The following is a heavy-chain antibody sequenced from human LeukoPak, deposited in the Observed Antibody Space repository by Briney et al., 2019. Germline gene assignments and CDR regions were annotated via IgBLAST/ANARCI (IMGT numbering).Heavy chain of an antibody. J-gene: IGHJ4*01. CDR2: IYYSGST. Sequence: GSLRLSCAASGFTFSSYAMSWIRQPPGKGLEWIGNIYYSGSTYYNPSLKSRVTISLDTSKNQFSLKLSSVTAADMAVYYCVRDPRNWNYFDYWGHGILVTISS. CDR1: GFTFSSYA. CDR3: VRDPRNWNYFDY. D-gene: IGHD1-20*01. V-gene: IGHV4-39*07.